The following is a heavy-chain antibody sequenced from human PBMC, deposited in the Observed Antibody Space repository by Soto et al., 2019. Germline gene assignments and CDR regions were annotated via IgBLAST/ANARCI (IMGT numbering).Heavy chain of an antibody. CDR1: GFTFSNNA. Sequence: EVQLLESGGGLEQPGGSLRLSCAASGFTFSNNAMSWVRQAPGKGLEWVSVISGGGGTTHYEDSVKGRFTISRDNSKSTLDLQINSLRAEDTAMYYCAKDSAGSSRWYDFHDWGQGSLVTVSS. V-gene: IGHV3-23*01. CDR3: AKDSAGSSRWYDFHD. J-gene: IGHJ4*02. D-gene: IGHD6-13*01. CDR2: ISGGGGTT.